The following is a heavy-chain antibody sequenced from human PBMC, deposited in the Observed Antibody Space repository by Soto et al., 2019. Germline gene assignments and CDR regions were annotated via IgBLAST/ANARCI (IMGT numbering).Heavy chain of an antibody. CDR1: GYSFTSYW. CDR3: ARRGVVIAADAERDYHDGMDD. CDR2: IYAGDRDT. V-gene: IGHV5-51*01. Sequence: ESLKISCRGSGYSFTSYWIGWVRQMPGEGPEWMDTIYAGDRDTSYGTSVQGQVTISADKSIGTAYLQWSSLKASDTAMYYCARRGVVIAADAERDYHDGMDDGGQGATATV. D-gene: IGHD2-15*01. J-gene: IGHJ6*02.